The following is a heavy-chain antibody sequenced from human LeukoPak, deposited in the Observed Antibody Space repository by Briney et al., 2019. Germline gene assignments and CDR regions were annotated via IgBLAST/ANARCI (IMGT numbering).Heavy chain of an antibody. V-gene: IGHV1-8*01. Sequence: ASVKVSCKASGYTFTSYDINWVRQATGQGREWMGWMNPNSGNTGYAQKFQGRVTMTADTSADTAYMELSSLRSEDTAVYYCATEGKMVRGLYTDYWGQGTLVTVSS. D-gene: IGHD3-10*01. J-gene: IGHJ4*02. CDR3: ATEGKMVRGLYTDY. CDR1: GYTFTSYD. CDR2: MNPNSGNT.